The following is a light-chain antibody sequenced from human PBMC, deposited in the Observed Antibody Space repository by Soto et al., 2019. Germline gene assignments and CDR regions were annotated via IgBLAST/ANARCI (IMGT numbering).Light chain of an antibody. CDR2: DVS. V-gene: IGLV2-14*03. CDR3: SSYADSCPPYV. J-gene: IGLJ1*01. Sequence: QSALTQPASVSGSPGQSITISCSGSNSDIGAYNYVSWYQQHPGKAPKLMIYDVSNRPSVVSNRFSGSKSGSTASLTISGLQAEDEAVYYCSSYADSCPPYVFGTGTKLTVL. CDR1: NSDIGAYNY.